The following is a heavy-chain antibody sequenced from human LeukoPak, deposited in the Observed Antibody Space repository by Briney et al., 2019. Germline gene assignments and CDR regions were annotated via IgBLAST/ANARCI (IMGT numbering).Heavy chain of an antibody. CDR3: AELGITMIGGV. CDR2: FYSGGST. D-gene: IGHD3-10*02. CDR1: GFTVSSNY. Sequence: QPGGSLRLSCVVSGFTVSSNYMSWVRQAPGKGLEWVSMFYSGGSTFYADSVKGRFTIARDSSKNTLYLQMNSLRAEDTAVYYCAELGITMIGGVWGKGTTVTISS. V-gene: IGHV3-66*01. J-gene: IGHJ6*04.